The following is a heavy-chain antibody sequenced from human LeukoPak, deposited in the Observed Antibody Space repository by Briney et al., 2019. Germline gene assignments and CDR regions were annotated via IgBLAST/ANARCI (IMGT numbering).Heavy chain of an antibody. CDR3: AKDIGVAGSQTASYYGMDV. V-gene: IGHV3-9*01. D-gene: IGHD6-19*01. Sequence: GGSLRLSCAASGFTFDDYAMHWVRQAPGKGLEWVSGISWNSGSIGYADSVKGRFTISRDNAKNSLYLQMNSLRAEDTALYYCAKDIGVAGSQTASYYGMDVWGQGTTVTVSS. CDR2: ISWNSGSI. CDR1: GFTFDDYA. J-gene: IGHJ6*02.